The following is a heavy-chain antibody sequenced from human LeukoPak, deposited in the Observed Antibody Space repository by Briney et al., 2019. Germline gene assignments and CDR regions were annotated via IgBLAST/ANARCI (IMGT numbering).Heavy chain of an antibody. CDR1: GYTFTGYY. D-gene: IGHD3-16*02. CDR2: INPNSGGT. Sequence: ASVKVSCKASGYTFTGYYMHWVRQAPGQGLEWMGRINPNSGGTNYAQKFQGRVTMTRETSISTAYMELSRLRSDDTAVYYCARDPYNYDYVWGSYRYFDYWGQGTLVTVSS. J-gene: IGHJ4*02. V-gene: IGHV1-2*06. CDR3: ARDPYNYDYVWGSYRYFDY.